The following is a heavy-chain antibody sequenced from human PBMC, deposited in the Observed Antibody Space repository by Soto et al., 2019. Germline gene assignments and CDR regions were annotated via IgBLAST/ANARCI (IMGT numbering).Heavy chain of an antibody. CDR1: GGTFSSYA. Sequence: QVQLVQSGAEVKKPGSSVKVSCKASGGTFSSYAISWVRQAPGQGLEWMGGIIPIFGTANYAQKFQGRVTITADESTSTAYMELSSLRSEDTAVYYCARGNSNKLLLGDYDGRDVWGQGTTVTVSS. V-gene: IGHV1-69*01. D-gene: IGHD3-22*01. J-gene: IGHJ6*02. CDR2: IIPIFGTA. CDR3: ARGNSNKLLLGDYDGRDV.